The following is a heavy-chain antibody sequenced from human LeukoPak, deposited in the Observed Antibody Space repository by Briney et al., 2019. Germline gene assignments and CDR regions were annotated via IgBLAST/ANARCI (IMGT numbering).Heavy chain of an antibody. CDR1: GFTFSSDA. D-gene: IGHD1-1*01. J-gene: IGHJ4*02. CDR2: ISGSGAGT. V-gene: IGHV3-23*01. CDR3: ARETGSYYFDY. Sequence: GGSLRLSCSASGFTFSSDAMSWVRQPPGKGLEWVSAISGSGAGTHYADSVKGRFTISRDTSKNTLYLQMNSLRAEDTAVYYCARETGSYYFDYWGQGTLVTVSS.